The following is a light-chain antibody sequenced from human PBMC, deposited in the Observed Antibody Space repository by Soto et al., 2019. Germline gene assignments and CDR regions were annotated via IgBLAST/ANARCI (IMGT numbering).Light chain of an antibody. V-gene: IGKV3-20*01. CDR2: GAS. CDR1: QSVSSSY. Sequence: EIVLTQSPGTLSLSPGERATLSCRASQSVSSSYLAWYQQKPGQAPRLLIYGASSRATGIPDRFSGSGSGTDFTLTISRLEPEDFAVYYCQQYGSSAWTFGQGPKVDIX. J-gene: IGKJ1*01. CDR3: QQYGSSAWT.